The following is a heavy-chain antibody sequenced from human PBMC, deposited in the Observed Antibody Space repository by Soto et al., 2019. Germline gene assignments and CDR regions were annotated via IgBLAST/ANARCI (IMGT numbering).Heavy chain of an antibody. CDR1: GFTFSSYA. Sequence: QPGGSLRLSCAASGFTFSSYAMSWVRQAPGKGLEWVSAISGSGGSTYYADSVKGRFTISRDNSKNTLYLQMNSLRAEDTAVYYCAHSPGYSSGWYVTPGVYYYYGMDVWGQGTTVTVSS. CDR2: ISGSGGST. V-gene: IGHV3-23*01. CDR3: AHSPGYSSGWYVTPGVYYYYGMDV. D-gene: IGHD6-19*01. J-gene: IGHJ6*02.